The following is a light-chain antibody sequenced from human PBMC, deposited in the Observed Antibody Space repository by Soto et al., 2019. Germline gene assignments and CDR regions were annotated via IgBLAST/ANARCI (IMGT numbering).Light chain of an antibody. V-gene: IGKV3-15*01. CDR3: LQYHNLWA. CDR2: RAS. CDR1: QSVGRN. Sequence: EIVLTQSPGTLSLSPGESATLSCRASQSVGRNYLAWFQHKPDQAPRLLIYRASTRATGVPARFSGSGFETEYTLTISSLQSEDFAIYSCLQYHNLWAFGQGTKVEIK. J-gene: IGKJ1*01.